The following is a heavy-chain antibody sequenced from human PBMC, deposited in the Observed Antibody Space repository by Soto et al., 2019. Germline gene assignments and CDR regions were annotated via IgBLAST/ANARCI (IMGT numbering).Heavy chain of an antibody. Sequence: QVQLVQSGAEVKKPGASVKVSCKASGYTFTSYDINWVRQATGQGLEWMGWMNPNSGNTGYAQKFQGRVTMTRNTSIRTADMALSSLGTEDTAVYYCARGGWGEHDWYFDLWGSGTLVTVSS. CDR3: ARGGWGEHDWYFDL. CDR2: MNPNSGNT. CDR1: GYTFTSYD. D-gene: IGHD7-27*01. V-gene: IGHV1-8*01. J-gene: IGHJ2*01.